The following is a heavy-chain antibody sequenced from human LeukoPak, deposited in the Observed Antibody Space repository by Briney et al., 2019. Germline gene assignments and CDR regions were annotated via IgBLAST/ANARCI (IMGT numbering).Heavy chain of an antibody. CDR1: GGTFSSYA. J-gene: IGHJ4*02. Sequence: SVKVSCKASGGTFSSYAISWVRQAPGQGLEWMGGIIPIFGTANYAQKFQGRVTITTDESTSTAYMGLSSLRSEDTAVYYCARYSSSFGPGGYYFDYWGQGTLVTVSS. V-gene: IGHV1-69*05. D-gene: IGHD6-6*01. CDR2: IIPIFGTA. CDR3: ARYSSSFGPGGYYFDY.